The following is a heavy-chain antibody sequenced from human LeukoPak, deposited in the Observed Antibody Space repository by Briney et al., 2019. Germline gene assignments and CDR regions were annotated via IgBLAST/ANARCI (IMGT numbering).Heavy chain of an antibody. CDR3: ARAEVPAALSP. Sequence: SETLSLTCTVSGVSISSGGYYWSWIRQPPGKGLEWIGYIYHSGSTYYNPSLKSRVTISVDRSKNQFSLKLSSVTAADTAVYYCARAEVPAALSPWGQGTLVTVSS. V-gene: IGHV4-30-2*01. CDR2: IYHSGST. J-gene: IGHJ5*02. D-gene: IGHD2-2*01. CDR1: GVSISSGGYY.